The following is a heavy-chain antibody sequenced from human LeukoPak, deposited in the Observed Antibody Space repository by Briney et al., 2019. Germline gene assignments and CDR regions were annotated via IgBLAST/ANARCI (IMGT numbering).Heavy chain of an antibody. Sequence: SETLSLTCGVSGGSVSTIGHSWSWIRQPPGKGLEWIGYIYQSGSTSYNPSLQSRVTISIDKSKNQFSLKLSSVTAADTAVYYCARDSYYDNSGEGAFAIWGQGTLVTVSS. D-gene: IGHD3-22*01. CDR3: ARDSYYDNSGEGAFAI. CDR2: IYQSGST. CDR1: GGSVSTIGHS. V-gene: IGHV4-30-2*01. J-gene: IGHJ3*02.